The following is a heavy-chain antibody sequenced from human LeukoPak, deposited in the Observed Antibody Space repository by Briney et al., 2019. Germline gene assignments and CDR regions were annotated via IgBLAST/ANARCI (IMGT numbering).Heavy chain of an antibody. CDR1: GYTFTSYG. J-gene: IGHJ4*02. V-gene: IGHV1-18*01. Sequence: GASVKVSCKASGYTFTSYGISWVRQAPGQGLEWMGWISAYNGNTNYAQKLQGRVTMTTDTSTSTAYMELRSLRSDDTAVYYCARDVVAQHIVVVTAIGEFDYWGQGTLVTVSS. D-gene: IGHD2-21*02. CDR2: ISAYNGNT. CDR3: ARDVVAQHIVVVTAIGEFDY.